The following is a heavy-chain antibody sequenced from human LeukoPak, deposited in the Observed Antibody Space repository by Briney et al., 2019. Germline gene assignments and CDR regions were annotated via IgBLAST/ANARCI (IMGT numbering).Heavy chain of an antibody. J-gene: IGHJ5*02. CDR1: GDSISSRNHY. Sequence: SETLSLTCTVSGDSISSRNHYWAWIRQPPGKGLEWIGSIYYSGSTFYNPFLKSRVTISLHMSKNLFSLKLTSVTAADTAVYYCAREIRTRFGDHTPWGQGNLVSVSS. D-gene: IGHD3-10*01. CDR2: IYYSGST. V-gene: IGHV4-39*02. CDR3: AREIRTRFGDHTP.